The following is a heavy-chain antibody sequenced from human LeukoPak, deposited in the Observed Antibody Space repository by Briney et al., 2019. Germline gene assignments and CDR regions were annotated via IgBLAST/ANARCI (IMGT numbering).Heavy chain of an antibody. D-gene: IGHD2-15*01. J-gene: IGHJ5*02. V-gene: IGHV3-7*03. Sequence: PGGSLRLSCAASGFSFSSYWMSWVRQAPGKGLEWVANIKQDGSDKFYMDSVKGRFSISRDNAKNLLFLQMNSLRAEDTAMYYCARGPPDRGYCSGSRCYWWYWFDPWGQGNLVTVSS. CDR3: ARGPPDRGYCSGSRCYWWYWFDP. CDR1: GFSFSSYW. CDR2: IKQDGSDK.